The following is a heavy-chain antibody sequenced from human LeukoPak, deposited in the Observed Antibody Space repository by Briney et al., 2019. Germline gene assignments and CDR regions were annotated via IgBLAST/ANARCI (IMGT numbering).Heavy chain of an antibody. CDR2: INHSGST. CDR1: GVASSGNY. CDR3: ARHTGTLLGRLDS. V-gene: IGHV4-34*01. J-gene: IGHJ4*02. D-gene: IGHD2-21*02. Sequence: ASETLSLTCGVYGVASSGNYWSWIRQSPGRGLEWIGEINHSGSTNYNPSLKSRVIISIDTSKNQFSLKLSSVTAADTAVYYCARHTGTLLGRLDSWGQGTLVTVSS.